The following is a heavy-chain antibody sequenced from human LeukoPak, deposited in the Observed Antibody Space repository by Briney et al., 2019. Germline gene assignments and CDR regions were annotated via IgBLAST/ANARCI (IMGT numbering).Heavy chain of an antibody. V-gene: IGHV4-4*07. D-gene: IGHD3-16*01. CDR2: IYSSGST. CDR3: ARNPHHDDDADEGFDY. J-gene: IGHJ4*02. Sequence: PSETLSLTCSVSGGSISRYYWSWIRQPAGKGLEWIGRIYSSGSTSYNPSLKSRVTMSVDTSKNQFSLKLSSVTAADTAIYYCARNPHHDDDADEGFDYWGQGTLVTVSS. CDR1: GGSISRYY.